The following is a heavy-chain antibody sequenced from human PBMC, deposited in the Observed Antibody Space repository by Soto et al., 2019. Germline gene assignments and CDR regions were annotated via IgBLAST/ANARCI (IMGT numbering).Heavy chain of an antibody. CDR1: GGSISSYY. Sequence: SETLSLTCTVSGGSISSYYWSWIRQPAGKGLEWIGRIYTSGSTNYNPSLKSRVTMSVDTSKNQFSLKLSSVTAADTAVYYCARDRVYYYGSGRAAYYYYGMDVWGQGTTVTVSS. CDR2: IYTSGST. D-gene: IGHD3-10*01. V-gene: IGHV4-4*07. J-gene: IGHJ6*02. CDR3: ARDRVYYYGSGRAAYYYYGMDV.